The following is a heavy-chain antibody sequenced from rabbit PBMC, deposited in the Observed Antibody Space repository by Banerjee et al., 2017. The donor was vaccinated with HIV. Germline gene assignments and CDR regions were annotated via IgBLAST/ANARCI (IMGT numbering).Heavy chain of an antibody. J-gene: IGHJ3*01. Sequence: QSLEESGGDLVKPGASLTLTCKASGITISSGYDMCWVRQAPGKGLEWIGCIYPDYGTTDYASWVNGRFTISLDSAQNTVFLRMTSLTAADTATYFCARVTGYGITSGHPTRLDLWGPGTLVTVS. D-gene: IGHD1-1*01. V-gene: IGHV1S40*01. CDR1: GITISSGYD. CDR2: IYPDYGTT. CDR3: ARVTGYGITSGHPTRLDL.